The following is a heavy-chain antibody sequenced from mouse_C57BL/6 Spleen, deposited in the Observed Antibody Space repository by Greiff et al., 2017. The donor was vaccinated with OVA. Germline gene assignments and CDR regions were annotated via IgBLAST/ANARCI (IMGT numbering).Heavy chain of an antibody. D-gene: IGHD1-1*01. V-gene: IGHV1-69*01. J-gene: IGHJ2*01. Sequence: QVQLKQPGAELVMPGASVKLSCKASGYTFTSYWMHWVKQRPGQGLEWIGEIDPSDSYTNSNQKFTGKSTLTVDKSSSTAYMQLSSLTSEDSAVYYCARRFITTVGWFDYWGQGTTLTVSS. CDR3: ARRFITTVGWFDY. CDR2: IDPSDSYT. CDR1: GYTFTSYW.